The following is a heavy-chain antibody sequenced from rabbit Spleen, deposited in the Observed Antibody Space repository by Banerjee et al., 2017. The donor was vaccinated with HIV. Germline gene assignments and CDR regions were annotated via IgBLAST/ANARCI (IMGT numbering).Heavy chain of an antibody. V-gene: IGHV1S45*01. CDR3: ARDAGRGDYIDGVFNL. Sequence: QEQLVESGGGLVQPGGSLKLSCKASAFDFSSSAMCWVRQAPGKGPEWIACIVGYSDNTYYASWAKGRFTISKTSSTTVTLQMTSLTVADTATYFCARDAGRGDYIDGVFNLWGQGTLVTVS. D-gene: IGHD8-1*01. CDR1: AFDFSSSA. CDR2: IVGYSDNT. J-gene: IGHJ4*01.